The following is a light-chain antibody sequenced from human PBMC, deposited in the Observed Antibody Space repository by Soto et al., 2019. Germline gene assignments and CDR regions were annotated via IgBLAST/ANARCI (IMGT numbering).Light chain of an antibody. CDR3: QQRSDWPRT. Sequence: EIVLTQSPATLSFSPGGKDTLSSRASESGTSFLAWYQQKPGQAPRLLIYDASNRATGISARFSGSGSGTDFTLTISSLEPEDFAVYYCQQRSDWPRTFGQGTKVDIK. J-gene: IGKJ1*01. CDR2: DAS. V-gene: IGKV3-11*01. CDR1: ESGTSF.